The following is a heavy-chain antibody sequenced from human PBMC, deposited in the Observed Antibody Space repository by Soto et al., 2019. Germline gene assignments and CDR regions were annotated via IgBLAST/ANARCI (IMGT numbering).Heavy chain of an antibody. D-gene: IGHD2-15*01. J-gene: IGHJ4*02. CDR3: ARDWGYCSGGSCYEQGRSSETNS. Sequence: GGSLRLSCAASGFTFSSYGMHWVRQAPGKGLEWVAVIWYDGSNKYYADSVKGRFTISRDNSKNTLYLQMNSLRAEDTAVYYCARDWGYCSGGSCYEQGRSSETNSWGQGTLVTVSS. CDR2: IWYDGSNK. CDR1: GFTFSSYG. V-gene: IGHV3-33*01.